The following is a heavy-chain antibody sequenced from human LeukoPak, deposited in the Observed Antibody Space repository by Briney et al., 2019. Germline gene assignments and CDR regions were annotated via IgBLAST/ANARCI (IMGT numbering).Heavy chain of an antibody. D-gene: IGHD1-26*01. V-gene: IGHV1-2*02. CDR2: INPNSGGT. CDR3: ARGGRAALPTGTDFFDP. J-gene: IGHJ5*02. CDR1: QYPFTGHY. Sequence: GASVKVSCKASQYPFTGHYIHLVRQAPGQGLEWMGLINPNSGGTKYAQKFQGRVTMTRDTTIFTAFMELSRLTSDDTAVYYCARGGRAALPTGTDFFDPWGQGTLVTVSA.